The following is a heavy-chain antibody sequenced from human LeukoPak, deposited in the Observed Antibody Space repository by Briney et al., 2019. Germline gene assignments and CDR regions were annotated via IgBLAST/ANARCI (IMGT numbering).Heavy chain of an antibody. CDR2: IILICGTA. CDR1: GGTFSSYA. J-gene: IGHJ1*01. Sequence: SVKVSCKASGGTFSSYAISWVRQAPGQGLEWMGGIILICGTANYAQKFQGRVTITTDESTSTAYMELSSLRSEDTAVYYCARDGLRLVPPDWGQGTLVTVSS. V-gene: IGHV1-69*05. CDR3: ARDGLRLVPPD. D-gene: IGHD3-16*01.